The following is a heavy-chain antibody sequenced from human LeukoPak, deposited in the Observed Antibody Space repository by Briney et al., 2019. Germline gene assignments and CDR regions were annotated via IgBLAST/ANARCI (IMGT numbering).Heavy chain of an antibody. Sequence: ASAKVSCKASGGTFSSCAISWVRQAPGQGLEWMGGIIPIFGTANYAQKFQGRVTITADKSTSTAYMELSSLRSEDTAVYYCARGSHRYCSSTSCSQRWFDPWGQGTLVTVSS. CDR2: IIPIFGTA. CDR3: ARGSHRYCSSTSCSQRWFDP. D-gene: IGHD2-2*01. V-gene: IGHV1-69*06. CDR1: GGTFSSCA. J-gene: IGHJ5*02.